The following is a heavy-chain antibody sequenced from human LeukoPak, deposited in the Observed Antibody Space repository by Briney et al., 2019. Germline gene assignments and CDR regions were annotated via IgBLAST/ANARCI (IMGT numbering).Heavy chain of an antibody. CDR1: GFTFISYS. CDR3: ARDHDPKFDY. V-gene: IGHV3-48*01. J-gene: IGHJ4*02. Sequence: GGSLRLSCAASGFTFISYSMNWVRQAPGKGLEWVSYISRYSSTIYYADSVKGRFTISRDNAENSLYLQMNSLRAEDTAVYYCARDHDPKFDYWGQGTLVTVSS. CDR2: ISRYSSTI.